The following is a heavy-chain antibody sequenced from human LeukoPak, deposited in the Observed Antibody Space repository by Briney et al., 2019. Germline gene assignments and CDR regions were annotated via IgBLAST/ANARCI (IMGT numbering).Heavy chain of an antibody. D-gene: IGHD3-22*01. CDR3: ATPQYYYDSSGYYDDAFDI. CDR2: ISGSGGST. J-gene: IGHJ3*02. CDR1: GFTFSSYA. Sequence: PGGSLRLSCAASGFTFSSYAMSWVRQAPGKGLEWVSAISGSGGSTYYADSVKGRFTISRDNSKNTLYLQMNSLRAEDTAVYYCATPQYYYDSSGYYDDAFDIWGQGTMVTVSS. V-gene: IGHV3-23*01.